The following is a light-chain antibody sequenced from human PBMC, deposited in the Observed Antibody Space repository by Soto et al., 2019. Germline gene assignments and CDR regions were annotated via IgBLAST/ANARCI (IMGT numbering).Light chain of an antibody. CDR3: RSYTSSSTWV. CDR1: SSDVGGYNY. Sequence: QSVLTQPASVSGSPGQSITISCTGTSSDVGGYNYVSWYQHHPGKAPKLMIYEVSNRPSGVSNRFSGSKSGNTASLTISGLQAEDEADYYCRSYTSSSTWVFGGGTKVTVL. V-gene: IGLV2-14*01. CDR2: EVS. J-gene: IGLJ3*02.